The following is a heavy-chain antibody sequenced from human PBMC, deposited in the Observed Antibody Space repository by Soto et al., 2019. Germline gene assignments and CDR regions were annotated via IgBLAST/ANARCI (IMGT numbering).Heavy chain of an antibody. CDR2: IQSGGPT. CDR3: ARDDVLCDGGRCYGVPLDV. Sequence: EVQLVESGGGLVQPGGSLRLSCAASGFTVSSKYMSWVRQAPGKGLEWVSLIQSGGPTYYEDSVKGRFTISRDTSENTVHLQMDSLRAEDTAVYYCARDDVLCDGGRCYGVPLDVCGKGTTVTVSS. CDR1: GFTVSSKY. J-gene: IGHJ6*04. D-gene: IGHD2-15*01. V-gene: IGHV3-66*01.